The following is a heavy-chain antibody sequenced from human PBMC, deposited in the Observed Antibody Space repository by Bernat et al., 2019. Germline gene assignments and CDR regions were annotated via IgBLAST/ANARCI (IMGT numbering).Heavy chain of an antibody. Sequence: EVQLVESGGGLVQPGGSLMLSCAASGFTFRNNFMHWVRQAPGKGLVLVSRINGDGSSTTYADSLKGRFTISRDNAKNTLYLQMNSLRAEDTAVYYCASICVSCTTPYDFWGQGTLVTVSS. D-gene: IGHD1-1*01. CDR3: ASICVSCTTPYDF. CDR1: GFTFRNNF. J-gene: IGHJ4*02. CDR2: INGDGSST. V-gene: IGHV3-74*03.